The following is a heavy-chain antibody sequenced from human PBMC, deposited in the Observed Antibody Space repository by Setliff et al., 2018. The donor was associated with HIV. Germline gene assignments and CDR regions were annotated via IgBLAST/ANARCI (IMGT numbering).Heavy chain of an antibody. Sequence: SETLSLTCTVSGGSISSGSYYWTWIRQPAGKGLEWIGRIYTTGRTNYNPSLNSRVTISVDTSKNQFSLKLSSVTAADTAVYYCARGLVNLSRYYYYYMDVWGKGTTVTVSS. D-gene: IGHD3-10*01. J-gene: IGHJ6*03. V-gene: IGHV4-61*02. CDR2: IYTTGRT. CDR3: ARGLVNLSRYYYYYMDV. CDR1: GGSISSGSYY.